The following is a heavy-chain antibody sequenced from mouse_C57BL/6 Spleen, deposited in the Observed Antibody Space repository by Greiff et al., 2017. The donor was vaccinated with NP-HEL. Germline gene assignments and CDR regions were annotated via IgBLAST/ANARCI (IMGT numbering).Heavy chain of an antibody. CDR3: ARAGSSYVAAY. CDR2: INPNNGGT. J-gene: IGHJ3*01. V-gene: IGHV1-26*01. CDR1: GYTFTDYY. Sequence: EVQLQQSGPELVKPGASVKISCKASGYTFTDYYMNWVKQSHGKSLEWIGDINPNNGGTSYNQKFKGKATLTVDKSSSTAYMELRSLTSEDSAVYYCARAGSSYVAAYWGQGTLVTVSA. D-gene: IGHD1-1*01.